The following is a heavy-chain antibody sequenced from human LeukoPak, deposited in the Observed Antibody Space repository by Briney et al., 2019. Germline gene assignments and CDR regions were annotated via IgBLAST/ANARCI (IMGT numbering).Heavy chain of an antibody. J-gene: IGHJ5*02. Sequence: GGSLRLSCAASGFTFSSYGMHWVRQAPGKGLEWVAVISYDGSNKYYADSVKGRFTISRDNSKNTLYLQMNSLRAEDTAVYYCARSHFGVVNNWFDPWGQGTLVTVSS. CDR2: ISYDGSNK. D-gene: IGHD3-3*01. CDR1: GFTFSSYG. V-gene: IGHV3-30*03. CDR3: ARSHFGVVNNWFDP.